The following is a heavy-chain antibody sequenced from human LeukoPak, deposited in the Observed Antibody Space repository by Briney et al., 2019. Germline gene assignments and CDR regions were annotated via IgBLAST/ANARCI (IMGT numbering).Heavy chain of an antibody. D-gene: IGHD5-12*01. Sequence: GGSLRLSCAASGFTFSSYSMNWVRQAPGKGLEWVSSISSSSSYIYYADSVKGRFTISRDNAKNSLYLQMNSLRAEDTAVYYCARVEVHIVVDDYYFDYWGQGTLVTVSS. J-gene: IGHJ4*02. CDR3: ARVEVHIVVDDYYFDY. CDR1: GFTFSSYS. CDR2: ISSSSSYI. V-gene: IGHV3-21*01.